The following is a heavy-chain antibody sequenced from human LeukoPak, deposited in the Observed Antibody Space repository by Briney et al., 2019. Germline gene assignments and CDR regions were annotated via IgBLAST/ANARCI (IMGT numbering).Heavy chain of an antibody. CDR1: GGSISSSSYY. CDR2: IYYSGST. V-gene: IGHV4-39*07. Sequence: SETLSLTGTVSGGSISSSSYYWGWIRQPPGKGLEWIGSIYYSGSTYYNPSLKSRVTISVDTSKNQFSLKLSSVTAADTAVYYCARDSSAAMRAFDIWGQGTMVTVSS. J-gene: IGHJ3*02. CDR3: ARDSSAAMRAFDI.